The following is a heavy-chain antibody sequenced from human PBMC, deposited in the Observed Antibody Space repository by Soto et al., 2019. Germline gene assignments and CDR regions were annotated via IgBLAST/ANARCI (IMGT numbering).Heavy chain of an antibody. J-gene: IGHJ6*02. D-gene: IGHD3-16*01. Sequence: QVQLQESGPGLVKPSQTLSLACTVSGGSINIGGYFWSWVRQFPGKGLEWIGHLYYNGSTYYNPSLKSRVTISSDTSKNQFSLRLTSVTAADTAVYYCATDEYFGSEINFYYYAMDVWGQGTTVTVSS. CDR2: LYYNGST. CDR1: GGSINIGGYF. V-gene: IGHV4-31*03. CDR3: ATDEYFGSEINFYYYAMDV.